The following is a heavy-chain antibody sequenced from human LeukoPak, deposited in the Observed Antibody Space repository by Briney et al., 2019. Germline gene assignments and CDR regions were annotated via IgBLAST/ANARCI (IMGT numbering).Heavy chain of an antibody. Sequence: GGSLRLSCAASGFTFSSYSMNWVRQAPGKGLEWVSYISSSSSTIYYADSVKGRFTISRDNAKNSLYLQMNSLRAEDTAVYYCARYDGSGSYRPPKFDYWGQGTLVTVSS. CDR2: ISSSSSTI. CDR1: GFTFSSYS. V-gene: IGHV3-48*01. D-gene: IGHD3-10*01. CDR3: ARYDGSGSYRPPKFDY. J-gene: IGHJ4*02.